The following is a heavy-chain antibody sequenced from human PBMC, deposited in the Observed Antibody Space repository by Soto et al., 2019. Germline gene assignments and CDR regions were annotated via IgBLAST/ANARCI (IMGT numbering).Heavy chain of an antibody. CDR2: ISYDGSNK. CDR1: GFTFSSYG. D-gene: IGHD5-18*01. J-gene: IGHJ4*02. CDR3: ATGSTAMTYFDY. Sequence: QVQLVESGGGVVQPGRSLRLSCAASGFTFSSYGMHWVRQAPGKGLEWVAVISYDGSNKYYADSVKARFTISRDNYKNTLYLQMNSLRAEDTAVYYCATGSTAMTYFDYWGQGTLVTVSS. V-gene: IGHV3-30*03.